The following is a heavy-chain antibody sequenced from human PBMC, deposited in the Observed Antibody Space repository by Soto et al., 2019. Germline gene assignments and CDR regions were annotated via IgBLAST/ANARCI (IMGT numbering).Heavy chain of an antibody. Sequence: GGSLRLSCAASGFTFSDYAIIWIRQVPGKGLQWVSGLYGNGGGVHYADSVKGRFTISRDDSKNTLLLQMNSLRAEDTAVYYCVKDRMAYNSVWDPFDIWGQGTMVTVSS. J-gene: IGHJ3*02. CDR2: LYGNGGGV. V-gene: IGHV3-23*01. CDR3: VKDRMAYNSVWDPFDI. CDR1: GFTFSDYA. D-gene: IGHD1-20*01.